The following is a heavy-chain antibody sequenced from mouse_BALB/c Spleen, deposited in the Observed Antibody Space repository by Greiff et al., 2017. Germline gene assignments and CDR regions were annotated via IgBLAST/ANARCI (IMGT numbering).Heavy chain of an antibody. CDR2: IDPANGNT. CDR1: GFNIKDTY. D-gene: IGHD4-1*01. J-gene: IGHJ1*01. CDR3: ARVPLTGTDWYFDV. V-gene: IGHV14-3*02. Sequence: VQLKQSGAELVKPGASVKLSCTASGFNIKDTYMHWVKQRPEQGLEWIGRIDPANGNTKYDPKFQGKATITADTSSNTAYLQLSSLTSEDTAVYYCARVPLTGTDWYFDVWGAGTTVTVSS.